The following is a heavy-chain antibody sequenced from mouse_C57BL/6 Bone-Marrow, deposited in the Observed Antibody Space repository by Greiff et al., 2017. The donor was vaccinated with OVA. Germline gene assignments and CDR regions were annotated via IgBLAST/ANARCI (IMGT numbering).Heavy chain of an antibody. CDR3: TRYAYDGYYKYYFDY. J-gene: IGHJ2*01. CDR2: IYPGNSDT. D-gene: IGHD2-3*01. V-gene: IGHV1-5*01. Sequence: VLLQQSGTVLARPGASVKMSCKTSGYTFTSYWMHWVKQRPGQGLEWIGAIYPGNSDTSYNQKFKGKAKLTAVTSASTAYMELSSLTNEDSAVYYCTRYAYDGYYKYYFDYWGQGTTLTVSS. CDR1: GYTFTSYW.